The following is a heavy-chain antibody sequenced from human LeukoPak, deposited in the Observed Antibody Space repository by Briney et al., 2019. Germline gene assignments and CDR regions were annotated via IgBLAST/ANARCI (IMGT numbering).Heavy chain of an antibody. CDR1: GFTFSSYW. J-gene: IGHJ4*02. V-gene: IGHV3-7*01. CDR2: IKQDGSEK. D-gene: IGHD1-20*01. Sequence: GGSLRLSCAASGFTFSSYWMSWVRQAPGKGLEWVANIKQDGSEKYYVDSVKGRFTISRDNAKNSLYLQMNSLRAEDTAVYYCVPLNWNPPGDFDRWGQGTLVTVSS. CDR3: VPLNWNPPGDFDR.